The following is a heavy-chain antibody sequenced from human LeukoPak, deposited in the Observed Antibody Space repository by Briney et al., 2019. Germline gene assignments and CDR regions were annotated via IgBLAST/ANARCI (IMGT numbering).Heavy chain of an antibody. CDR3: ARDIGRAVAFDD. Sequence: GGSLRLSCAASGFTFSSYSMNWVRQAPGKGLEWVSSISSSSSYIYYADSVKGRFTISRDNAKNSLYLQMNSLRAEDTAVYYCARDIGRAVAFDDWGQGTLVTVSS. CDR1: GFTFSSYS. D-gene: IGHD6-19*01. J-gene: IGHJ4*02. V-gene: IGHV3-21*01. CDR2: ISSSSSYI.